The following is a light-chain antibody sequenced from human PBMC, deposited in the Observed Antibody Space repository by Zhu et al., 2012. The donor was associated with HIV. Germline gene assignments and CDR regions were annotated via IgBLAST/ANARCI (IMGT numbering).Light chain of an antibody. CDR3: QQRTNWPPIT. J-gene: IGKJ5*01. CDR1: QSVSNY. V-gene: IGKV3-11*01. Sequence: IVLTQSPATLSLSPGERATLSCRASQSVSNYLAWYQQKYGQPPRLLIYAASKRASGIPARFSGSGSGTDFTLTISSLEPEDSAVYYCQQRTNWPPITFGQGTRLDIK. CDR2: AAS.